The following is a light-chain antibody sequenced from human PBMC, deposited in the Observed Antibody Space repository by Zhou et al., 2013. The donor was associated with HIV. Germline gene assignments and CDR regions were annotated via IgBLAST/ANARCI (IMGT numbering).Light chain of an antibody. J-gene: IGKJ5*01. Sequence: EIVLTQSPGTLSLSPGERATLSCRASHTVTSNYLAWYQHKPGQGPKVLIFGASTRANGIPDRFSGSGSGTEFTLTISRLEPEDFAIYYCQQRRNWPITFGQGTRLEIK. CDR3: QQRRNWPIT. CDR1: HTVTSNY. CDR2: GAS. V-gene: IGKV3D-20*02.